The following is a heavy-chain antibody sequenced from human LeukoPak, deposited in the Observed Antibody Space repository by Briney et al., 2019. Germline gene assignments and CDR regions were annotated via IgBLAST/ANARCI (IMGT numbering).Heavy chain of an antibody. CDR3: ARGITAFGVPGATYYFDY. J-gene: IGHJ4*02. Sequence: PGGSLRLSCAASGFTFSSYAVNWVRQTPGKGLEWVSVISGSGSTYYADSVRGRFTVSRDNSKHTMSLQMNTLRAEDTAVYYCARGITAFGVPGATYYFDYWGQGTLVTVSS. CDR2: ISGSGST. D-gene: IGHD3-3*01. V-gene: IGHV3-23*01. CDR1: GFTFSSYA.